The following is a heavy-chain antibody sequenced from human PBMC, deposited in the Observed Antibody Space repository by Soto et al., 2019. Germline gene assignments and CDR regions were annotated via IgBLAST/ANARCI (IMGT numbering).Heavy chain of an antibody. CDR2: ISASGGST. Sequence: GGSLRLSCVASGFSITSFAMSWVRQAPGKGLEWASAISASGGSTYADSVKGRFTISRDNSKNTLYLQMNSLRVEDTAVYYCAKVLSSGSYSGALEYWGQGALVTSPQ. J-gene: IGHJ4*02. CDR1: GFSITSFA. V-gene: IGHV3-23*01. D-gene: IGHD1-26*01. CDR3: AKVLSSGSYSGALEY.